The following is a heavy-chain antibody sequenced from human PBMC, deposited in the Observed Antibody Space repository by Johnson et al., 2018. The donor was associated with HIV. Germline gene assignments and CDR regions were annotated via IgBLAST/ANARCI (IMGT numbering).Heavy chain of an antibody. CDR1: GFTFSNAW. CDR2: IKSKTDGGTT. J-gene: IGHJ3*01. D-gene: IGHD1-1*01. CDR3: TTDPWWNGYHAFDV. V-gene: IGHV3-15*01. Sequence: EQLVESGGGLVKPGGSLRLSCAASGFTFSNAWMSWVRQAPGKGLEWVGRIKSKTDGGTTDYAASVKGRFTISRDDSKNSLYLQMNSLKTEDTAMYYCTTDPWWNGYHAFDVWGQGTMVTVSS.